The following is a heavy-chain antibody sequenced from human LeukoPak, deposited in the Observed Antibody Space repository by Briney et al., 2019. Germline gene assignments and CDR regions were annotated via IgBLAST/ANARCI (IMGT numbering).Heavy chain of an antibody. Sequence: ASVKVSCKASGYTFTSNYIHWVRQAPGQGLEWMGMIYPRDGSTSYAQKFQGRVTVTRDTSTSTVHMELSGLRSEGTAVYYCARDQEGFDYWGQGTLVTVSS. CDR3: ARDQEGFDY. CDR2: IYPRDGST. CDR1: GYTFTSNY. V-gene: IGHV1-46*01. J-gene: IGHJ4*02.